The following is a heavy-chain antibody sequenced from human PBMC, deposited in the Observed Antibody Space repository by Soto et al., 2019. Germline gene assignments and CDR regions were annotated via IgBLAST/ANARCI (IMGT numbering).Heavy chain of an antibody. CDR1: GGSISSYY. CDR2: IYTSGST. V-gene: IGHV4-4*07. D-gene: IGHD2-8*02. CDR3: AREAKETAMAPYWDFGRDV. Sequence: VQLQQSGPGLVKPSETLSLTCTVSGGSISSYYWSWIRQRAGKGLEWIGRIYTSGSTNYNPSLKGRATMSVDTSKNQCSLKLSSVTAAATSVYYGAREAKETAMAPYWDFGRDVWGEGTTVAVSS. J-gene: IGHJ6*04.